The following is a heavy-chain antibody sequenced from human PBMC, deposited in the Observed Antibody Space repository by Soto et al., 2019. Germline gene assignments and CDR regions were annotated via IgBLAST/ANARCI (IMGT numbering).Heavy chain of an antibody. Sequence: GGSLRLSCAASGFTFSNAWMNWVRQAPGKGLEWVGRIKSKTDGGTTDYAAPVKGRFTISRDDSKNTQYLQMNSLKTEDTAVYYCTTEIVPITIFGVVMGGFRGLATWGQGTLVTVSS. CDR2: IKSKTDGGTT. J-gene: IGHJ5*02. CDR3: TTEIVPITIFGVVMGGFRGLAT. CDR1: GFTFSNAW. D-gene: IGHD3-3*01. V-gene: IGHV3-15*07.